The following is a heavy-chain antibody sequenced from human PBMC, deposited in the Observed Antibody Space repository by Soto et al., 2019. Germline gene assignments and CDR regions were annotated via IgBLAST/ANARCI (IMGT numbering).Heavy chain of an antibody. Sequence: GGSLRLSCAASGFTFSSYEMNWVRQAPGKGLEWVSYISSSDSAICYADSVKGRFTISRDNAKNSLYLRMNSLRAEDTAVYYCASLEMATMQGWGQGTLVTVSS. V-gene: IGHV3-48*03. CDR1: GFTFSSYE. D-gene: IGHD3-3*01. J-gene: IGHJ4*02. CDR3: ASLEMATMQG. CDR2: ISSSDSAI.